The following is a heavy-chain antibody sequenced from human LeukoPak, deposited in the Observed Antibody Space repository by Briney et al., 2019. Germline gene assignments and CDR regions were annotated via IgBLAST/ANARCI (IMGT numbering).Heavy chain of an antibody. J-gene: IGHJ5*02. CDR3: ARDQGDYDLLTGYYTTGGFDP. CDR2: ISASGGTT. V-gene: IGHV3-23*01. Sequence: TGGSLRLSCAASGFTFSSYAMSWVRQAPGKGLEWVSGISASGGTTYYADSVKGRFTISRDNSKNTLYLQMNSLRAEDTAVYYCARDQGDYDLLTGYYTTGGFDPWGQGTLVTVSS. CDR1: GFTFSSYA. D-gene: IGHD3-9*01.